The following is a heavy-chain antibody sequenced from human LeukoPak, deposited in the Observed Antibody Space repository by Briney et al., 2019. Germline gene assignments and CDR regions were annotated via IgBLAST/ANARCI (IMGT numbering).Heavy chain of an antibody. CDR1: GGSISSYY. D-gene: IGHD1-26*01. CDR3: ARTSPIVGATYFDY. Sequence: SETLSLTCTVSGGSISSYYWSWIRQPAGKGLEWIGRIYTSGSTNYNPSLKSRVTMSVDTSKNQFSLKLSSVTATDTAVYYCARTSPIVGATYFDYWGQGTLVTVSS. V-gene: IGHV4-4*07. CDR2: IYTSGST. J-gene: IGHJ4*02.